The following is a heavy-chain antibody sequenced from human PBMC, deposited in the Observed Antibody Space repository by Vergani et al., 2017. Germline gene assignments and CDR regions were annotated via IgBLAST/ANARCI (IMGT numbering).Heavy chain of an antibody. V-gene: IGHV1-46*01. CDR1: GYTFTSYG. Sequence: QVQLVQSGAEVKKPGASVKVSCKASGYTFTSYGISWVRQAPGQGLEWMGIINPSGGSTSYAQKFQGRVTMTRDTSTSTVYMELSSLRSEDTAVYYCARRVITGAFDIWGQGTMVTVSS. J-gene: IGHJ3*02. CDR3: ARRVITGAFDI. D-gene: IGHD3-22*01. CDR2: INPSGGST.